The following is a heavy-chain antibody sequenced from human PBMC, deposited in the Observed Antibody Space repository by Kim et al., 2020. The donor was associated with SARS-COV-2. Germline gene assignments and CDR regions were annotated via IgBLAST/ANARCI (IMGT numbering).Heavy chain of an antibody. CDR3: ARGDYYGSGSNYGMDV. CDR2: IIPIFGTA. V-gene: IGHV1-69*13. Sequence: SVKVSCKASGGTFSSYAISWVRQAPGQGLEWMGGIIPIFGTANYAQKFQGRVTITADESTSTAYMELSSLRSEDTAVYYCARGDYYGSGSNYGMDVWGQGTTVTVSS. D-gene: IGHD3-10*01. J-gene: IGHJ6*02. CDR1: GGTFSSYA.